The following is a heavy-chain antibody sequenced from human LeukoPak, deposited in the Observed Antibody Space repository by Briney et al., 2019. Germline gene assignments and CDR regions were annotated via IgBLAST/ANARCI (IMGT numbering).Heavy chain of an antibody. CDR1: GDRVSSNSAA. V-gene: IGHV6-1*01. CDR3: ARAIGYSSSWYETKFDY. Sequence: SQALSLTSAIPGDRVSSNSAAWNCIRQSPSRGLEWLGWTYYRSKCYNDNAVSVKSRITVNPDTSKNQFSLHLNSVTPKDTAVDYCARAIGYSSSWYETKFDYWGQGTLVTVSS. D-gene: IGHD6-13*01. CDR2: TYYRSKCYN. J-gene: IGHJ4*02.